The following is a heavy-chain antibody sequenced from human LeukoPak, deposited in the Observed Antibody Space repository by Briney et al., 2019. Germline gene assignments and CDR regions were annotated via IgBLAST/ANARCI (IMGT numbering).Heavy chain of an antibody. CDR3: ARGGDVLRYFDWSPREYFDY. D-gene: IGHD3-9*01. CDR1: GYSFTSYG. V-gene: IGHV1-18*01. Sequence: GASVKVSCKASGYSFTSYGLSWVRQAPGQGLEWMGWISAYNGNTNYAQKLQGRVTMTTDTSTSTAYMELRSLRSDDTAVYYCARGGDVLRYFDWSPREYFDYWGQGTLVTVSS. CDR2: ISAYNGNT. J-gene: IGHJ4*02.